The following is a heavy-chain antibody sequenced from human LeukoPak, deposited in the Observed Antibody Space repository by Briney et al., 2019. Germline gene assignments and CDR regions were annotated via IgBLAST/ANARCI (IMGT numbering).Heavy chain of an antibody. CDR3: ARDLGQAAAGWGDFDY. CDR2: INTDGSRT. V-gene: IGHV3-74*01. CDR1: GFTLSSYW. Sequence: GGSLRLSCAASGFTLSSYWMHWVRQAPGKGLVWVSRINTDGSRTNYADSVKGRFTIARDNAKNTLYLQMNSLRAEDTAVYYCARDLGQAAAGWGDFDYWGQGTLVTVSS. J-gene: IGHJ4*02. D-gene: IGHD6-13*01.